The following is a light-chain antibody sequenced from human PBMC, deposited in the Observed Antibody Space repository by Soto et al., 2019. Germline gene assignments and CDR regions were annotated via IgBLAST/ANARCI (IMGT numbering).Light chain of an antibody. V-gene: IGKV2-28*01. Sequence: DIVMTRSPLSLPATPGEPAAISCRSSQSLLHKNGXNYFDWYLQKPGQSPQLLIFLGSNRASGVPDRFSGRGSGTEITLTITRVEAEDVGVYYCMQGLQAPQTFGQGSKVDIK. CDR2: LGS. CDR3: MQGLQAPQT. J-gene: IGKJ1*01. CDR1: QSLLHKNGXNY.